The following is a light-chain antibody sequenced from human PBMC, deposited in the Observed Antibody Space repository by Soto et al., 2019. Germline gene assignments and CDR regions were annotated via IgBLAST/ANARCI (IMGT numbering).Light chain of an antibody. V-gene: IGKV1-5*03. CDR1: QTIISW. Sequence: DIQMTQSPSTLSGSVGERVTITCRASQTIISWLAWYQQKPGKAPKVLIYKASTLKSGVPSRFSGSGSGTEFTLTISSLRPDDFATYNCQHYNSYSDAFGQGTKVDIK. J-gene: IGKJ1*01. CDR3: QHYNSYSDA. CDR2: KAS.